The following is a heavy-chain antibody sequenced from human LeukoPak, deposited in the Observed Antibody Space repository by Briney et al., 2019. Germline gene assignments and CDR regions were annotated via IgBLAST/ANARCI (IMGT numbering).Heavy chain of an antibody. CDR1: GFTFSSYW. V-gene: IGHV3-53*01. J-gene: IGHJ4*02. CDR2: IYSGGST. D-gene: IGHD4-23*01. CDR3: ANTVVTQIDY. Sequence: GGSLRLSCAASGFTFSSYWMSWVRQAPGKGLEWVSVIYSGGSTYYADSVKGRFTISRDNSKNTLYLQMNSLRAEDTAVYYCANTVVTQIDYWGQGTLVTVSS.